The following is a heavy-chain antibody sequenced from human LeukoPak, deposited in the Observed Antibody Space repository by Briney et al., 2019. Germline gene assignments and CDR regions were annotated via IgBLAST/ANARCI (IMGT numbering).Heavy chain of an antibody. J-gene: IGHJ4*02. Sequence: GGSLRLSCAASGFTFSSHLMHWVRQAQGTGLVWVSSVKSDGTATNYADSVKGRFTISRDNAKNTLYLQMNSLRVEDTAIYYCVRKFATGDWGQGTLVTVSS. CDR2: VKSDGTAT. V-gene: IGHV3-74*01. CDR3: VRKFATGD. D-gene: IGHD1-14*01. CDR1: GFTFSSHL.